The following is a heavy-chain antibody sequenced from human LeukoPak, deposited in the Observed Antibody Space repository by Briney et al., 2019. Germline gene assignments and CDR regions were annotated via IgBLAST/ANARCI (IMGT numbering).Heavy chain of an antibody. CDR3: ARDSSGWTHFDY. CDR1: GFTFSSYS. V-gene: IGHV3-21*01. J-gene: IGHJ4*02. CDR2: ISSSSSYI. D-gene: IGHD6-19*01. Sequence: GGSLRLSCAASGFTFSSYSMKWVRQAPGKGLEWVSSISSSSSYIYYADSVKGRFTISRDNAKNSLYLQMNSLRAEDTAVYYCARDSSGWTHFDYWGQGTLVTVSS.